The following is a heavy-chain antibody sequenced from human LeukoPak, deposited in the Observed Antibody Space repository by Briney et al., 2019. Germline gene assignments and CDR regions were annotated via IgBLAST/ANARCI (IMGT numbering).Heavy chain of an antibody. J-gene: IGHJ3*02. CDR2: VSNTGTRT. CDR1: RFTLSSYA. Sequence: PGGPLSLSCAASRFTLSSYALTWVRQPPGKGLGWVSAVSNTGTRTYYADSVKGRFTISRDNSKNTLFLQMNSLRAEDTAVYYCAKDGLTYSDAFDIWGQGTMVTVSS. CDR3: AKDGLTYSDAFDI. D-gene: IGHD3/OR15-3a*01. V-gene: IGHV3-23*01.